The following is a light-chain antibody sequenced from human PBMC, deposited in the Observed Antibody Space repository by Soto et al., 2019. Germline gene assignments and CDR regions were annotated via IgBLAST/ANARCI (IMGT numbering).Light chain of an antibody. V-gene: IGKV3-15*01. J-gene: IGKJ1*01. CDR2: GAS. CDR3: QQYNQWPPTWT. Sequence: EIVMTQSPGTLSVSPGERVTVSCRASQYVHTSLAWYQQKSGQAPRLLIYGASIRAPGVPVRFSGSGSGTEFPLTIVSLQSEDSAVYSCQQYNQWPPTWTFGQGTKVEI. CDR1: QYVHTS.